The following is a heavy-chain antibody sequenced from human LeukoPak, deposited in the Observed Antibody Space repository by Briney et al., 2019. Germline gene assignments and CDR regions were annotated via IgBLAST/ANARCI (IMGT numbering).Heavy chain of an antibody. Sequence: TLSLTCTVSGGSISSYSWSWIRQPPGKGLEWIGYIYHSGSTYYNPSLKSRVTISVDRSKNQFSLKLSSVTAADTAVYYCARLGDGSGKVDYWGQGTLVTVSS. D-gene: IGHD3-10*01. J-gene: IGHJ4*02. CDR2: IYHSGST. CDR3: ARLGDGSGKVDY. CDR1: GGSISSYS. V-gene: IGHV4-30-2*01.